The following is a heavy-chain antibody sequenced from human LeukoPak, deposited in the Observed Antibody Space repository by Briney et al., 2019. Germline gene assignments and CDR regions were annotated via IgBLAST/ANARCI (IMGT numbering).Heavy chain of an antibody. D-gene: IGHD6-19*01. V-gene: IGHV3-23*01. CDR1: GFTFSSYA. Sequence: GGSLRLSCAASGFTFSSYAMYWVRQAPGKGLEWVSGIFGSGGSAHYADSVKGRFTISRDNSKNTVYLQVDSLRVEDTAVYYCGRTTTGYSSGRYPGWPVDYWGQGTLVTVSS. J-gene: IGHJ4*02. CDR3: GRTTTGYSSGRYPGWPVDY. CDR2: IFGSGGSA.